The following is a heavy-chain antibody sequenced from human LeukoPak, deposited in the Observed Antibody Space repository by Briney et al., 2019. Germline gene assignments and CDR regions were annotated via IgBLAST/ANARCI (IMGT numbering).Heavy chain of an antibody. V-gene: IGHV3-74*01. J-gene: IGHJ5*02. D-gene: IGHD5-24*01. Sequence: GGSLRLSCAASGFTFSSYWMHWVRQAPGKGLVWVSRINSDGSSTSYADSVKGRFTISRDNAKNTLYLQMNSLRAEDTAVYYCARGEMATGLPRNWFDPWGQGTLVTVSS. CDR1: GFTFSSYW. CDR2: INSDGSST. CDR3: ARGEMATGLPRNWFDP.